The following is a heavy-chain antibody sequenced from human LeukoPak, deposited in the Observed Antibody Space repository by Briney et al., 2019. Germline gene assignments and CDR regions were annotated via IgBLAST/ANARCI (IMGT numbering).Heavy chain of an antibody. CDR1: GYTFTTYY. V-gene: IGHV1-46*01. D-gene: IGHD4-23*01. J-gene: IGHJ4*02. Sequence: APVKVSCKASGYTFTTYYIHWMRQAPGQGLEWMGIINPSGGSTNYAQKFRGRVTMTRDTSTSTVYMELSSLRSEDTAVYYCARDAYGGREAAYFDYWGQGPLVTVSS. CDR2: INPSGGST. CDR3: ARDAYGGREAAYFDY.